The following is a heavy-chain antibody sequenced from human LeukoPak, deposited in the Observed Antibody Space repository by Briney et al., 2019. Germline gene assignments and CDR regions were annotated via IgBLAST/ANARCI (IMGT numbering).Heavy chain of an antibody. CDR3: ARQYYYYSIDS. J-gene: IGHJ4*02. CDR1: GASISSYY. CDR2: IHYSEGT. Sequence: PSETLSLTCTVSGASISSYYWSWIRQPPGKGVEWIGYIHYSEGTRYNPSLKSRVTISVDTSKNQFSLKLSSVTAADTAVYYCARQYYYYSIDSWGQGTLVTVSS. D-gene: IGHD3-22*01. V-gene: IGHV4-59*08.